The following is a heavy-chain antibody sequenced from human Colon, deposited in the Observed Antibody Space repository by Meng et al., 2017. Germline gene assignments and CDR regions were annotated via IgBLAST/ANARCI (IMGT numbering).Heavy chain of an antibody. V-gene: IGHV1-2*04. Sequence: ASAKVSCKASGYKFTDYYIHWVRQAPGQGLEWLGWINTKTGDTKYAQRFQYWVTMTRDTSVSTVYMDLSSLTPDDAAVYYCARGSGTSWLDRWGQGTLVTVSS. D-gene: IGHD2-2*01. CDR1: GYKFTDYY. CDR3: ARGSGTSWLDR. CDR2: INTKTGDT. J-gene: IGHJ5*02.